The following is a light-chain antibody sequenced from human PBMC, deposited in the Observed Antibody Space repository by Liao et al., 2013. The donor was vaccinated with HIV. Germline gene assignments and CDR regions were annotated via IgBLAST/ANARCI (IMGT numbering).Light chain of an antibody. Sequence: YELTQPPSVSVSPGQTARITCSGDALPKQYGYWYQQKPGQVPVLVIYKDSERPSGIPERFSGSNSENTGTLTISGTQAVDEAVYYCQAWDRDTALFGGGTKLTVL. CDR1: ALPKQY. J-gene: IGLJ2*01. V-gene: IGLV3-25*02. CDR3: QAWDRDTAL. CDR2: KDS.